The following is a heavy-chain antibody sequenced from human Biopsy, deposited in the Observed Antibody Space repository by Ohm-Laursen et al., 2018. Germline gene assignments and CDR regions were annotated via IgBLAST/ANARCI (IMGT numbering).Heavy chain of an antibody. D-gene: IGHD3-16*01. CDR1: GYTFTDYR. CDR2: IDPNTGDT. J-gene: IGHJ4*02. CDR3: ALGEPFDY. V-gene: IGHV1-2*02. Sequence: ASVKVSCKPSGYTFTDYRLYWVRQAPGQGLDLMGWIDPNTGDTDYPQKFQGRVTMTSDTSIDTAYVELSSLTSGDTAVYYCALGEPFDYWGQGTLVIVSS.